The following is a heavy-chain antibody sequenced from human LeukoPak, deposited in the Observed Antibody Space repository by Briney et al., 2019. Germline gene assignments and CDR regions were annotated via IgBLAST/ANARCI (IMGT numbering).Heavy chain of an antibody. CDR2: IKQDGSEK. CDR1: GFTFSSYW. V-gene: IGHV3-7*01. Sequence: GGSLRLSCAASGFTFSSYWMSWVRQAPGKGLEWVANIKQDGSEKYYMDSVKGRFTTSRDNAKNSLYLQMNSLRAEDTAVYYCATVTYHYDSSGYYPVFWGQGTLVTVSS. CDR3: ATVTYHYDSSGYYPVF. D-gene: IGHD3-22*01. J-gene: IGHJ4*02.